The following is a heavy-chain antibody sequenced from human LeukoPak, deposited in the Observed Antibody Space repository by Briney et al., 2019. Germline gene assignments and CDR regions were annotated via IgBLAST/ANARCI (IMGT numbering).Heavy chain of an antibody. CDR2: IYSGGST. CDR3: ASQTTVKYYFDY. D-gene: IGHD4-17*01. CDR1: GFTISSSY. V-gene: IGHV3-53*01. Sequence: GGSLRLSCAASGFTISSSYMSWVRRPPGKGLEWVSVIYSGGSTYYADSVKGRFTISRDNSKNTLHLQLNSLRGEDTAVYYCASQTTVKYYFDYWGQGTLVTVSS. J-gene: IGHJ4*02.